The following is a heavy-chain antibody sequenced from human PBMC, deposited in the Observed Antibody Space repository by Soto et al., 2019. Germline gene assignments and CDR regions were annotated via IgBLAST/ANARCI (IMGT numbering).Heavy chain of an antibody. J-gene: IGHJ3*02. D-gene: IGHD3-10*01. CDR2: IYYSGST. CDR1: SFSISCSSCY. Sequence: SETLSLTFAFLSFSISCSSCYWGWIRQPPGKGLEWIGSIYYSGSTYYNPSLKSRVTISVDTSKNQFSLKLSSVTAADTAVYYCAKGGSGSYSSAFDIWGQGTMVT. V-gene: IGHV4-39*01. CDR3: AKGGSGSYSSAFDI.